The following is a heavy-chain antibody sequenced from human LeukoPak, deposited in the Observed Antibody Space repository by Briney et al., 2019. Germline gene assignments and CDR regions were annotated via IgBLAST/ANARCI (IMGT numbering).Heavy chain of an antibody. J-gene: IGHJ4*02. CDR1: GYSISSGYY. Sequence: SETLSLTCTVSGYSISSGYYWGWIRQPPGKGLEWIGSIYHSGSTYYNPSLKSRVTISVDTSKNQFSLKLSSVTAADTAVYYCARDPFTGYSSGWYFDYWGQGTLVTVSS. CDR3: ARDPFTGYSSGWYFDY. V-gene: IGHV4-38-2*02. CDR2: IYHSGST. D-gene: IGHD6-19*01.